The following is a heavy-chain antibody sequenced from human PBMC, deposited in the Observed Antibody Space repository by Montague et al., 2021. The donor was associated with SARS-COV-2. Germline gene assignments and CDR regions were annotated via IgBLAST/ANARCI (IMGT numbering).Heavy chain of an antibody. CDR3: ARGSWHIVVVTAIRDGYYGMDV. CDR1: GVSITSYY. D-gene: IGHD2-21*02. V-gene: IGHV4-34*01. Sequence: SETLSLTCSISGVSITSYYWSWVRQPPGKGLEWIGEINHSGSTNYNPSLKSRVTISVDTSKNQFSLKLSSATAADTAVYYCARGSWHIVVVTAIRDGYYGMDVWGQGTTVTVSS. J-gene: IGHJ6*02. CDR2: INHSGST.